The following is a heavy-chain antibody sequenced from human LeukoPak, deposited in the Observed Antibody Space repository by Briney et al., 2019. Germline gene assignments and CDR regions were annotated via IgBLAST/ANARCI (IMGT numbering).Heavy chain of an antibody. Sequence: SETLSLTCTVSDGSISGYYWSWIRQPPGKGLEWIGYIYYDGSTYYNPALNSRVTISIDTSKNQFSLKLNSVTAADTAVYYCARRLCSSLTCNIGPSGNWLDPWGQGALVTVSS. CDR1: DGSISGYY. CDR3: ARRLCSSLTCNIGPSGNWLDP. D-gene: IGHD2-2*02. CDR2: IYYDGST. V-gene: IGHV4-59*08. J-gene: IGHJ5*02.